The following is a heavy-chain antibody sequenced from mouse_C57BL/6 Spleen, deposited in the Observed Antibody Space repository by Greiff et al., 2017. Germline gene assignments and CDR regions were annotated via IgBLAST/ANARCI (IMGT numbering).Heavy chain of an antibody. V-gene: IGHV14-4*01. CDR3: TPYYSNYRGFAY. CDR1: GFNIKDDY. D-gene: IGHD2-5*01. J-gene: IGHJ3*01. Sequence: EVQLQQSGAELVRPGASVKLSCTASGFNIKDDYMHWVKQRPEQGLEWIGWIDPENGDTEYASKFQGKATITADTSSNTAYLQLSSLTSEDTAVYYCTPYYSNYRGFAYWGQGTLVTVSA. CDR2: IDPENGDT.